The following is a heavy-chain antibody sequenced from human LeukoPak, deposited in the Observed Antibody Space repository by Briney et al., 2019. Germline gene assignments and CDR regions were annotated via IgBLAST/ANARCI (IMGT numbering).Heavy chain of an antibody. D-gene: IGHD6-19*01. J-gene: IGHJ4*02. V-gene: IGHV3-48*03. CDR2: ISSGSTI. CDR1: GFTFSSYE. CDR3: ARESIAVAGAPFDY. Sequence: GGSLRLSCAASGFTFSSYEMNRVRQAPGKGLKWFSYISSGSTIYDADFVKGRFTISRDNAKNSLYLQMNSLRAEDTAVYYCARESIAVAGAPFDYWGQGTLVTVSS.